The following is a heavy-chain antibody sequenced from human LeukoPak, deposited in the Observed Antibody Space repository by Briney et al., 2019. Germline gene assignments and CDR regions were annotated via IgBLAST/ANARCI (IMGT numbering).Heavy chain of an antibody. D-gene: IGHD2-2*01. V-gene: IGHV4-59*01. CDR1: GGSISSYY. CDR3: ARYCSSTSCYAEAFDI. CDR2: IYYSGST. J-gene: IGHJ3*02. Sequence: SETLSLTCTVSGGSISSYYWSWIRQPPGKGLEWIGYIYYSGSTNYNPSLKSRVTISVDTSKNQFSLKLSSVTAADTAVYYCARYCSSTSCYAEAFDIWGHGTRATASS.